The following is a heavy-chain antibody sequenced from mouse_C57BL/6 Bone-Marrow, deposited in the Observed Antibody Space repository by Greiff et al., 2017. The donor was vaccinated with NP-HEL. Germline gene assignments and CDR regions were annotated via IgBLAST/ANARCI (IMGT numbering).Heavy chain of an antibody. J-gene: IGHJ4*01. CDR3: ARRYRGLYYYAMDY. CDR1: GFTFSDYG. V-gene: IGHV5-17*01. D-gene: IGHD2-12*01. CDR2: ISSGSSTI. Sequence: DVQLVESGGGLVKPGGSLKLSCAASGFTFSDYGMHWVRQAPEKGLEWVGYISSGSSTIYYADPVKGRFTISRDNAKNTLFLQMTSLRSEDTAMYYCARRYRGLYYYAMDYWGQGTSVTVSS.